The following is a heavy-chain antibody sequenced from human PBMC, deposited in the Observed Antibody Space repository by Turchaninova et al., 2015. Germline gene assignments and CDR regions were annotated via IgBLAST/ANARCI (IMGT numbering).Heavy chain of an antibody. CDR3: APSSTASLIAPY. CDR2: IWYDGSNK. V-gene: IGHV3-33*01. CDR1: GFTFRSYG. Sequence: QVQLVESGGGVVQPGRSLRLSCAASGFTFRSYGMHWVRQAPGKGLEWVAVIWYDGSNKYYADSVKGRFTISRDNSKNTLYLQMNSLRAEDTAVYYCAPSSTASLIAPYWGQGTLVTVSS. D-gene: IGHD3-22*01. J-gene: IGHJ4*02.